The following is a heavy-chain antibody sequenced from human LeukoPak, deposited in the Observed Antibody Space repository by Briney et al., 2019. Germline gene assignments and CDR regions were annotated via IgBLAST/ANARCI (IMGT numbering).Heavy chain of an antibody. CDR2: IANDGSNK. CDR3: AREWLSPQGGLDS. Sequence: GGSLRLSCAASGFTFRNNAMHWVRQAPGKGQEWLTVIANDGSNKYYAESVKGRFTISRDNSKNTLSLQMNSLRVQDTAVYFCAREWLSPQGGLDSWGQGTLVIVSS. D-gene: IGHD3-22*01. CDR1: GFTFRNNA. V-gene: IGHV3-30*04. J-gene: IGHJ4*02.